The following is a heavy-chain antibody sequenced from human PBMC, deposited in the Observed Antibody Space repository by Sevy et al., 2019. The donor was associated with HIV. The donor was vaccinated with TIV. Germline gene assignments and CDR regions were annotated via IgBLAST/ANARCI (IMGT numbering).Heavy chain of an antibody. CDR1: GFTFSSHS. D-gene: IGHD1-26*01. V-gene: IGHV3-21*01. CDR3: AREAQVVGVDLDF. J-gene: IGHJ4*02. CDR2: ISSTSSYI. Sequence: GGSLRLSCAASGFTFSSHSMNSVRQAPGKGLEWVASISSTSSYIYHADSVKGRFTVSRDNAKNSLFLQMNNLRVDDTAVYYCAREAQVVGVDLDFWGQGTLVTVSS.